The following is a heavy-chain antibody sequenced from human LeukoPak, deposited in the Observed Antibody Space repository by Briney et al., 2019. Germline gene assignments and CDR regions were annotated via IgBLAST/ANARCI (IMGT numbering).Heavy chain of an antibody. J-gene: IGHJ4*02. CDR1: GYTFTGYY. CDR2: INPNSGGT. D-gene: IGHD2-8*01. CDR3: ARDGMVYAMPFDY. Sequence: ASVKVSCKASGYTFTGYYMHWVRQAPGQGLEWMGWINPNSGGTNYAQKFQGRVTMTRDTSISTAYMELSRLRSDDTAVYYCARDGMVYAMPFDYWGQGTLVTVSS. V-gene: IGHV1-2*02.